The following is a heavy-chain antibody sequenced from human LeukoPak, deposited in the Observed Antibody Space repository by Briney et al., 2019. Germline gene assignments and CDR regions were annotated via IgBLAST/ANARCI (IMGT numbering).Heavy chain of an antibody. CDR1: GFTFSRYW. J-gene: IGHJ4*02. Sequence: GGSLRLSCAASGFTFSRYWMHWVRQAPGKGLVWVSRMNTDGSRTDFADSVKGRFTISRDNAKNTLYLQMNSLGVEDTAVYSCASDFGGHDDFWGQGILVTVSS. CDR2: MNTDGSRT. CDR3: ASDFGGHDDF. D-gene: IGHD4-23*01. V-gene: IGHV3-74*01.